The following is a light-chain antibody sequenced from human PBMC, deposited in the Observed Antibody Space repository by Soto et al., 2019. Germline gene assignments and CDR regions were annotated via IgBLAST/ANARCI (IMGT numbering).Light chain of an antibody. V-gene: IGLV2-11*01. Sequence: QSALTQPRSVSGSPGQSVTISCTGARSDVGGYRFVSWYQQHPDKAPKLMIYDVDKRPSGVPDRFSGSKSGNTASLTISGLQAEDEADYFCCLDAGGFTWVFGGGTKVTVL. CDR1: RSDVGGYRF. CDR3: CLDAGGFTWV. CDR2: DVD. J-gene: IGLJ3*02.